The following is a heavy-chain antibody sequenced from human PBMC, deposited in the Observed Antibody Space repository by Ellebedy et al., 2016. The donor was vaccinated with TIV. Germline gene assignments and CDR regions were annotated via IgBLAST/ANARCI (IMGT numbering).Heavy chain of an antibody. D-gene: IGHD6-13*01. CDR2: IYYSGST. V-gene: IGHV4-59*01. J-gene: IGHJ5*02. CDR1: GRSISSYY. Sequence: SETLSLXCTVSGRSISSYYWSWMRQPPGKGLEWIGYIYYSGSTNYNPSLKSRVTISVDTSKNQFSLKLSSVTAADTAVYYCARGPIAAAGTPWFDPWGQGTLVTVSS. CDR3: ARGPIAAAGTPWFDP.